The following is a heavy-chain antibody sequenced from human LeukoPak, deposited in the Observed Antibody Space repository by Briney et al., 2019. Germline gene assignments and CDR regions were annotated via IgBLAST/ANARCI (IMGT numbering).Heavy chain of an antibody. CDR3: AAGGGDPFDY. J-gene: IGHJ4*02. CDR2: ISSSSSYI. V-gene: IGHV3-21*01. D-gene: IGHD2-21*02. CDR1: GFTFSSYS. Sequence: TGGSLRLSCAASGFTFSSYSMNWVRQAPGKGLEWVSSISSSSSYIYYADSVKGRFTISRDNAKNSLYLQMNSLRAEDTAVYYCAAGGGDPFDYWGQGTLVTVSS.